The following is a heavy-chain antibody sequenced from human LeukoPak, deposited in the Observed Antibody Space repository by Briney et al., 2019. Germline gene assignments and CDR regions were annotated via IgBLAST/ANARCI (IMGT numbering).Heavy chain of an antibody. CDR1: GYTFTSYY. V-gene: IGHV1-8*01. Sequence: ASVKASCKASGYTFTSYYNKWVRQATGQRLEWMGWMNPNSGNTGYAQKFQGRVTMTKNPSISTAYIELSSQTAEDTAVYYWARESGLYGSGSRYWGQGTLVTVSS. CDR3: ARESGLYGSGSRY. D-gene: IGHD3-10*01. CDR2: MNPNSGNT. J-gene: IGHJ4*01.